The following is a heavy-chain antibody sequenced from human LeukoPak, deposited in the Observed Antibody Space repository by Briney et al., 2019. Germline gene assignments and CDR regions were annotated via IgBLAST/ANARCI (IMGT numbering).Heavy chain of an antibody. V-gene: IGHV1-69*05. Sequence: SVKVSCKASGGTFSSYAISWVRQAPGQGLEWMGGIIPIFGTANYAQKFQGRVTITTDESTSTAYMELSSLRSGDTAVYYCARAGPGVHDAFDIWGQGTMVTVSS. D-gene: IGHD7-27*01. J-gene: IGHJ3*02. CDR3: ARAGPGVHDAFDI. CDR1: GGTFSSYA. CDR2: IIPIFGTA.